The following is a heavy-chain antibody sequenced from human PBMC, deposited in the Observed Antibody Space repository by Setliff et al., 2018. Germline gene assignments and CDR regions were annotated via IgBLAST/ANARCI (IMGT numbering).Heavy chain of an antibody. J-gene: IGHJ3*02. Sequence: LSLTCTVSGGSISSGSYYWSWIRQPAGKGLEWIGHIYTSGSTNYNPSLKSRVTISVDKSKSQFSLKLSSVTAADTAVYYCARDFGDYRIGHGFDIWGQGTEVTVSS. CDR3: ARDFGDYRIGHGFDI. CDR1: GGSISSGSYY. D-gene: IGHD4-17*01. CDR2: IYTSGST. V-gene: IGHV4-61*09.